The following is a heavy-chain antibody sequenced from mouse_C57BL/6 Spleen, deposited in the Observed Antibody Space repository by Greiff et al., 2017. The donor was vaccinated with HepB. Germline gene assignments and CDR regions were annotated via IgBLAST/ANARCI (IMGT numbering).Heavy chain of an antibody. Sequence: EVKLMESGPELVKPGASVKISCKASGYSFTDYNMNWVKQSNGKSLEWIGVINPNYGTTSYNQKFKGKATLTVDQSSSTAYMQLNSLTSEDSAVYYCARSVYYGNYKGYFDYWGQGTTLTVSS. CDR3: ARSVYYGNYKGYFDY. CDR1: GYSFTDYN. J-gene: IGHJ2*01. CDR2: INPNYGTT. V-gene: IGHV1-39*01. D-gene: IGHD2-1*01.